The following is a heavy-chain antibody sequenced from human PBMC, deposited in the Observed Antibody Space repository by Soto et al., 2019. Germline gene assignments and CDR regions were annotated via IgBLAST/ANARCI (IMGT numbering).Heavy chain of an antibody. J-gene: IGHJ6*02. Sequence: EVQLVESGGGLVQPGGSLRLSCAASGFTVSSNYMSWVRQAPGKGLEWVSVIYSGGSTYYADSVKGRFTISRDNSKNTLYLQMTSLRAEDTAVYYCARDSSSWYDGVDYGMDVWGQGTTVTVSS. V-gene: IGHV3-66*01. D-gene: IGHD6-13*01. CDR3: ARDSSSWYDGVDYGMDV. CDR2: IYSGGST. CDR1: GFTVSSNY.